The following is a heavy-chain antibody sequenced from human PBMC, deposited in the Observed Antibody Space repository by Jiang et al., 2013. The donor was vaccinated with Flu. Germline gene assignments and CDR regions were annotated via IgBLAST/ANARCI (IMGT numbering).Heavy chain of an antibody. V-gene: IGHV3-9*01. CDR3: VKDRVGYFYDMDV. Sequence: QLVESGGGLVQPGRSLRLSCAASGFSFDDYAMHWVRQAPGRGLEWVSGINWNSGNIGYGDSVKGRFTISRDNAKNSLHLQMNSLSAEDTALYYCVKDRVGYFYDMDVWGQGTQSPSP. CDR1: GFSFDDYA. CDR2: INWNSGNI. J-gene: IGHJ6*02.